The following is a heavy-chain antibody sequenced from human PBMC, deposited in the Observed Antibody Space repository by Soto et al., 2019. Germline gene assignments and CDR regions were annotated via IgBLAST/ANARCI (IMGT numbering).Heavy chain of an antibody. CDR2: LNPNTGNS. J-gene: IGHJ4*02. Sequence: ASVKVSCKASGYTFTSYDIYWVRQATGQGLEWMGGLNPNTGNSGYAQKFQGRITVTSDTSTNTVHMELSSLRSEDTAVYYCARDRGTYAYDSSGYYYDWGQGTLVTVSS. CDR1: GYTFTSYD. CDR3: ARDRGTYAYDSSGYYYD. D-gene: IGHD3-22*01. V-gene: IGHV1-8*01.